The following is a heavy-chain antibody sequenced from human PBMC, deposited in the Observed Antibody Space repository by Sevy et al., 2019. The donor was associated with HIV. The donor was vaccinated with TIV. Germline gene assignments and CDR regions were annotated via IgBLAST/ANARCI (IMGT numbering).Heavy chain of an antibody. CDR1: GFTFGDYA. CDR2: IRNKAYDGTT. V-gene: IGHV3-49*03. Sequence: GGSLRLSCKASGFTFGDYAMSWFRQAPGKGLEWVGFIRNKAYDGTTEYAASVKGRFTISRDDSKSIAYLQMISLKTEDTAVYYCTRDPTEGIAVAGNWYDPWGQGTLVTVSS. D-gene: IGHD6-19*01. J-gene: IGHJ5*02. CDR3: TRDPTEGIAVAGNWYDP.